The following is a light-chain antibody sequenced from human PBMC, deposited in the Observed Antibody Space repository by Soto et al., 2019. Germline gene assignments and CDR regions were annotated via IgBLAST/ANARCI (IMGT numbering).Light chain of an antibody. CDR1: NGDVGSYDL. Sequence: QSALTQPASVSGSPGQSITISCTGTNGDVGSYDLVSWYQQYPGKAPKLIIYEVNKRPSGVSNRFSGAKSGNTASLTISGLQTEDGADYDCCSYAGGNTLIFGGGTKLTVL. CDR3: CSYAGGNTLI. V-gene: IGLV2-23*02. J-gene: IGLJ2*01. CDR2: EVN.